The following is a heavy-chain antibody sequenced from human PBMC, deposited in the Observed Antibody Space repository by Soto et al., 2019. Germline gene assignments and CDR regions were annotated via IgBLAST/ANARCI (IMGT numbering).Heavy chain of an antibody. V-gene: IGHV1-69*04. CDR1: GGTFSSYT. D-gene: IGHD3-22*01. Sequence: GASVEVSCKASGGTFSSYTISWVRQAPGQGLEWMGRIIPILGIANYAQKFQGRVTITADKSTSTAYMELSSLRSEDAAVYYCAIEDSSGRWFDPWGQGTLVTVSS. CDR2: IIPILGIA. J-gene: IGHJ5*02. CDR3: AIEDSSGRWFDP.